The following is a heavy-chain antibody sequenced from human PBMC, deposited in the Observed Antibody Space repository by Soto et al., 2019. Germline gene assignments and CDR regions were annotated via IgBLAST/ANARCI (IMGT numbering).Heavy chain of an antibody. V-gene: IGHV2-26*01. CDR1: GFSLSNARMG. CDR3: ARIRISGSLAAFDI. J-gene: IGHJ3*02. CDR2: IFSNDEK. D-gene: IGHD3-10*01. Sequence: KASGPVLVKPTETLTLTCPVSGFSLSNARMGVSWIRQPPGKALEWLAHIFSNDEKSYSTSLKSRLTISKDTSKSQVVLTMTNMDPVDTATYYCARIRISGSLAAFDIWGQGTMVTVSS.